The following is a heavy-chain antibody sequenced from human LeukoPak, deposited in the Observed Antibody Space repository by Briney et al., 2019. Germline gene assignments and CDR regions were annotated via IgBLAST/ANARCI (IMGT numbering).Heavy chain of an antibody. CDR2: ISGRGGST. CDR3: ARASRYCTGGSCYRDAFDM. CDR1: GFTFSTYA. D-gene: IGHD2-15*01. V-gene: IGHV3-23*01. Sequence: GGSLRLSCAASGFTFSTYAMTWVRQPQGKGLEWVSAISGRGGSTYYADSVKGRFTISRDNPRNTLYLQMNSLRDEDTAIYYCARASRYCTGGSCYRDAFDMWGQGTMVTVSS. J-gene: IGHJ3*02.